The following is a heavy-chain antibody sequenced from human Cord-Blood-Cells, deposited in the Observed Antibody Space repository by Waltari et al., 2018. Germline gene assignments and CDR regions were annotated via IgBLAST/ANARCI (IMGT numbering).Heavy chain of an antibody. CDR1: GGSISSYY. Sequence: QVQLQESGPGLVKPSETLSLTCTVSGGSISSYYWSWIRQPPGKGLEWIGYNYYSGSTNYTPALKSRVTISVDTSKNQFSLKLSSVTAADTAVYYCARHKVYDSSGYYDAFDIWGQGTMVTVSS. J-gene: IGHJ3*02. V-gene: IGHV4-59*08. D-gene: IGHD3-22*01. CDR3: ARHKVYDSSGYYDAFDI. CDR2: NYYSGST.